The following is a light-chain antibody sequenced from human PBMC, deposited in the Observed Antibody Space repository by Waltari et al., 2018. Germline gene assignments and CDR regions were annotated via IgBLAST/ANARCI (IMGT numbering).Light chain of an antibody. CDR2: GAS. CDR1: QSVGRS. Sequence: EIVLTQSPGTLSLSPGERATLSCRASQSVGRSLAWYQQKRGQAPRLLIYGASSMATGIPDRFSCSGSGTDFSLTISRLEPEDFAVYYCQHYVRLPATFGQGTDVEIK. CDR3: QHYVRLPAT. V-gene: IGKV3-20*01. J-gene: IGKJ1*01.